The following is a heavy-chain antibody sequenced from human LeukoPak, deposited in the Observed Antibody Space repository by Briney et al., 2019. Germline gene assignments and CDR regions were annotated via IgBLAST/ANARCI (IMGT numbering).Heavy chain of an antibody. CDR1: GFTFSSYG. CDR2: IWYDGSNK. CDR3: ATGVVTAIGPETDY. Sequence: GRSLRLSCAASGFTFSSYGMHWVRQAPGKGLEWVAVIWYDGSNKYYADSVKGRFTISRDNSKNTLYLQMNSLRAEATPVYYCATGVVTAIGPETDYWGQGTLVTVSS. J-gene: IGHJ4*02. D-gene: IGHD2-21*02. V-gene: IGHV3-33*01.